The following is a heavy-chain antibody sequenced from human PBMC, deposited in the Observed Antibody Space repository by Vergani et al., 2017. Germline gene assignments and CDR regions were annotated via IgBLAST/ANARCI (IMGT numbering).Heavy chain of an antibody. V-gene: IGHV3-21*01. CDR2: ISSSSSYI. J-gene: IGHJ4*02. CDR1: GFTFSSYS. CDR3: ASSHIAAAGTLGEQAG. D-gene: IGHD6-13*01. Sequence: EVQLVESGGGLVKPGGSLRLSCAASGFTFSSYSMNWVRQAPGKGLEWVSSISSSSSYIYYADSVKGRFTISRDNAKNSLYLQMNSLRAEDTAVYYCASSHIAAAGTLGEQAGWGQGTLVTVSS.